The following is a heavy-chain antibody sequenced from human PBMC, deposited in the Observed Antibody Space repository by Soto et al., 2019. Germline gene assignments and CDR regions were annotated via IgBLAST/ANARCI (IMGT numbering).Heavy chain of an antibody. CDR2: IYPIDSDT. V-gene: IGHV5-51*01. CDR3: ARRSAVTTFYFYGMDV. D-gene: IGHD4-17*01. Sequence: GESLKISCKVSGDSFNSNWIAWVRQRPGRGLEWMGIIYPIDSDTRYSPSFQGQVTISVDRSINSAFLQWRRLEASDTATYYCARRSAVTTFYFYGMDVRGQGTTVTVSS. J-gene: IGHJ6*02. CDR1: GDSFNSNW.